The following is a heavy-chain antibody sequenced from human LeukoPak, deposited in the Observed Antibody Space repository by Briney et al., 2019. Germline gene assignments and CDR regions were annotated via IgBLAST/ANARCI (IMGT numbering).Heavy chain of an antibody. D-gene: IGHD1-26*01. Sequence: PGGSLRLSCAASGFTSSSYSMNWVRQAPGKGLEWVSSISGSSSYIYYADSVKGRFTISRDNAKNPLYLQMNSLRAEDTAVYYCARARSGNYCSGYWGQGTLVTVSS. CDR3: ARARSGNYCSGY. V-gene: IGHV3-21*01. CDR2: ISGSSSYI. J-gene: IGHJ4*02. CDR1: GFTSSSYS.